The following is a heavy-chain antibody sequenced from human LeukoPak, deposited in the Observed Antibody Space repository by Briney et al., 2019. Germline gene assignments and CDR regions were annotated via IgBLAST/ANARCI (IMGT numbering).Heavy chain of an antibody. V-gene: IGHV3-30*03. CDR1: GFTFSSYG. CDR3: ARGGAAAGTLDY. J-gene: IGHJ4*02. Sequence: GGSLRLSCAASGFTFSSYGMHWVRQAPGKGLEWVAVISYDGSNKYYADSVKGRFTISRDNSKNTLYLQMNSLRAEDTAVYYCARGGAAAGTLDYWGQGTLVTVSS. D-gene: IGHD6-13*01. CDR2: ISYDGSNK.